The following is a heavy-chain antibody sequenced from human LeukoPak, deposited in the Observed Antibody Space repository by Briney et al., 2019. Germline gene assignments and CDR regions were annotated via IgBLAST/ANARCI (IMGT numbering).Heavy chain of an antibody. D-gene: IGHD6-19*01. V-gene: IGHV4-4*02. J-gene: IGHJ3*02. CDR3: ARLFGIAVAGTAYAFDI. CDR2: VNLQGST. CDR1: GGSISNTNW. Sequence: SETLSLTCGVSGGSISNTNWWTWVRQPPGKGLEWIGEVNLQGSTNYNPSLKSRVTISVDTSKNQFSLKLSSVTAADTAVYYCARLFGIAVAGTAYAFDIWGQGTMVTVSS.